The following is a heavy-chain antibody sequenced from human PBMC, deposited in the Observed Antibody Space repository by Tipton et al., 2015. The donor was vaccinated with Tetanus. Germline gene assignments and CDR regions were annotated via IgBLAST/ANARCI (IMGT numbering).Heavy chain of an antibody. CDR3: ARGITDGYNRRFDY. V-gene: IGHV4-4*07. J-gene: IGHJ4*02. CDR2: ISNGNP. Sequence: VKPSETLSLTCTVSRGPISSYYWSWIRQPAGKGLEWIGHISNGNPDYSPSLKNRVTLSVDLSKNEFSLKLRSVTAADTGVYYCARGITDGYNRRFDYWGQGTLVAVSP. D-gene: IGHD5-24*01. CDR1: RGPISSYY.